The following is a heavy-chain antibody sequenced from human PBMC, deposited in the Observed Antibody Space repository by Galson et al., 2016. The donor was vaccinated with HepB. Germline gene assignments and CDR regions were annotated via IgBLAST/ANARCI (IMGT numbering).Heavy chain of an antibody. CDR3: ARIHLNALSGRPDAFDV. V-gene: IGHV2-26*02. D-gene: IGHD1-26*01. Sequence: PALVKPTQTLTLTCIVSGFSLSSARMGVSWIRQPPGKALEWLAQIFWNDEESYSTSLKSRLTISRDTSKNQVVLSMTNMDPVDTTTYYCARIHLNALSGRPDAFDVWGKGTVVIVSS. J-gene: IGHJ3*01. CDR1: GFSLSSARMG. CDR2: IFWNDEE.